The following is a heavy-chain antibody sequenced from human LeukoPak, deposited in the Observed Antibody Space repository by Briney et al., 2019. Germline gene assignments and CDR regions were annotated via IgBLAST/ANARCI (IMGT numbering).Heavy chain of an antibody. CDR1: GYTFTSYD. CDR2: MSPNSGNT. D-gene: IGHD1-1*01. Sequence: ASVKVSCKASGYTFTSYDMTWVRQATGQGLEWMGWMSPNSGNTGYAQKFQGRVTMTWNTSISTIYMELSSLRSEDTAVYNCARGETTIDLWGQGTLVTVSS. CDR3: ARGETTIDL. J-gene: IGHJ4*02. V-gene: IGHV1-8*01.